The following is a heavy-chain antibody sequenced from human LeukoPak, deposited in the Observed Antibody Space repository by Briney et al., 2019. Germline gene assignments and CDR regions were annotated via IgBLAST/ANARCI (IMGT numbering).Heavy chain of an antibody. D-gene: IGHD3/OR15-3a*01. CDR1: GFTFTSSA. V-gene: IGHV1-58*01. CDR3: AATADWGYWYFDL. CDR2: NVVGSGNT. Sequence: SVKVSCKASGFTFTSSAVQWVRQARGQRLEWIGWNVVGSGNTNYAQKFQERVTITRDMSTSTAYMELSSLRSEDTAVYYCAATADWGYWYFDLWGRGTLVTVSS. J-gene: IGHJ2*01.